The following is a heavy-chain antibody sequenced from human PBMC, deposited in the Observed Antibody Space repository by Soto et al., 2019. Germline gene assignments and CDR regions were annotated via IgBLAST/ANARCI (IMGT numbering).Heavy chain of an antibody. Sequence: GGSLRLSCAASGFTFSSYAMSWVRQAPGKGLEWVSAISGSGGSTYYADSVKGRFTISRDNSKNTLYLQMNSLRAEDTAVYYCAKPQDQARWAGDAFDIWGQGTMVTVSS. J-gene: IGHJ3*02. CDR1: GFTFSSYA. CDR2: ISGSGGST. D-gene: IGHD6-19*01. CDR3: AKPQDQARWAGDAFDI. V-gene: IGHV3-23*01.